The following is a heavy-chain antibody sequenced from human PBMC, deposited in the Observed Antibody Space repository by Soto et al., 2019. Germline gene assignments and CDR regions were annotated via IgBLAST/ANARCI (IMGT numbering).Heavy chain of an antibody. CDR2: MNPINGAT. J-gene: IGHJ6*02. CDR1: GYDFTAYD. Sequence: QVQLVQTGAEAKQSGASVKVSCKASGYDFTAYDINWVRQASGQGLEWMGWMNPINGATGTARRFQGRVSMTRNTATGTAHLELTSLRSDDTAVYYCGRGPSPRAPAGGTPYYYAMDVWGQGITVTVSS. CDR3: GRGPSPRAPAGGTPYYYAMDV. D-gene: IGHD6-13*01. V-gene: IGHV1-8*02.